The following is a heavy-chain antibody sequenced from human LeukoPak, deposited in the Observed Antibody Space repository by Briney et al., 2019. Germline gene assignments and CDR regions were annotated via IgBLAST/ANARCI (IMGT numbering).Heavy chain of an antibody. J-gene: IGHJ4*02. CDR3: ARVNGLPVY. V-gene: IGHV1-8*01. CDR1: GYTFTRYD. Sequence: GASVKVSCKASGYTFTRYDINWVRQATGQGLEWMGWMNPKSGYTGYAQKFQGKVTMTRDTSISTAYMAVSSLTFDDTAIYYCARVNGLPVYWGQGTLVTVSS. D-gene: IGHD2-8*01. CDR2: MNPKSGYT.